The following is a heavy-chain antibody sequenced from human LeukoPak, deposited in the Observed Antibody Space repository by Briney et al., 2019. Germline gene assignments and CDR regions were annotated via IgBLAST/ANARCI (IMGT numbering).Heavy chain of an antibody. V-gene: IGHV3-9*03. CDR3: AKGEITMVRGVITN. CDR1: GFTFDDYA. Sequence: GRSLRLSXAAPGFTFDDYAMHWVRQAPGKGLEWVSGISWNSGSIGYADSVKGRFTISRDNAKNSLYLQMNSLRAEDMALYYCAKGEITMVRGVITNWGQGTLVTVPS. CDR2: ISWNSGSI. D-gene: IGHD3-10*01. J-gene: IGHJ4*02.